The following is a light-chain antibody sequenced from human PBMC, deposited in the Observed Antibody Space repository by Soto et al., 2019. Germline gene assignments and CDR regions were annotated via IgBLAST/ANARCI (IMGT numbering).Light chain of an antibody. CDR2: EVI. CDR1: SSDVGGYDH. V-gene: IGLV2-14*01. J-gene: IGLJ3*02. CDR3: KSYTTTSTFWL. Sequence: QSALTQPASVSGSPGQSITISCTGTSSDVGGYDHVSWYQQHPGKAPKLRIYEVINRPSGVSNRFSGSKSGNTASLTISRLQAEDEADYYCKSYTTTSTFWLFGGGTQLTVL.